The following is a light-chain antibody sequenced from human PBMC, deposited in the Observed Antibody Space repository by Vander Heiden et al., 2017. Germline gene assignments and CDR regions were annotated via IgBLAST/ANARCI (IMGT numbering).Light chain of an antibody. CDR3: QVWDSSSGRV. V-gene: IGLV3-21*03. CDR1: TLGSKN. Sequence: APSVSVAPGTTATITCGGNTLGSKNVHWYQQKPGQAPVLVVYDDSDRPSGIPGRFSGSNSGNTATLTINEVEADDEADYYCQVWDSSSGRVFGPGTKVTVL. J-gene: IGLJ1*01. CDR2: DDS.